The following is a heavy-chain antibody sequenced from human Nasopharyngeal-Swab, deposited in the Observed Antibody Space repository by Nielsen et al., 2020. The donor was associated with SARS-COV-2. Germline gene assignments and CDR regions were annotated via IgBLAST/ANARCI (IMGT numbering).Heavy chain of an antibody. Sequence: SLKISCAASGFTFNDYAMHWVRQAPGKGLEWVSGISWNSGSIGYADSVKGRFTISRDNAKNSLYLQMNSLRAEDTALYYCATGCSSGWYYYYYGMDVWGQGTTVTVSS. CDR1: GFTFNDYA. CDR3: ATGCSSGWYYYYYGMDV. D-gene: IGHD6-19*01. J-gene: IGHJ6*02. V-gene: IGHV3-9*01. CDR2: ISWNSGSI.